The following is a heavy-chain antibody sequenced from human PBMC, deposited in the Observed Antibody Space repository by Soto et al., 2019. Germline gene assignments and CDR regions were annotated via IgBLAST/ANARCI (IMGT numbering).Heavy chain of an antibody. CDR2: ISGGGGGA. J-gene: IGHJ3*01. Sequence: EVQLLESGGGLVQPGGSLRLSCAGSGLTFSNYAMVWVRQAPGKGLEWVSAISGGGGGAHYADSVRGRFSISRDNSKNTLYLQMNSLRAEDTALYYCAKDPNGDYVGAFDDGGPGTMVTVSS. CDR1: GLTFSNYA. V-gene: IGHV3-23*01. D-gene: IGHD4-17*01. CDR3: AKDPNGDYVGAFDD.